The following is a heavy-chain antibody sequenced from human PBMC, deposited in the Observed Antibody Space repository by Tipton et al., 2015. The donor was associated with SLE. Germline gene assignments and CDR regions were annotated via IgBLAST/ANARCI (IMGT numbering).Heavy chain of an antibody. CDR3: ARSARGGFDL. J-gene: IGHJ3*01. V-gene: IGHV4-59*11. CDR2: IFYTGST. CDR1: GGSISSHY. D-gene: IGHD3-10*01. Sequence: GLVKPSETLSLTCTVSGGSISSHYWSWIRQPPGKGLEWIGDIFYTGSTTYNPSLKSRVTISLDTSKNQFSLKLRSLTAADTAIYYCARSARGGFDLWGQGTMVTVSS.